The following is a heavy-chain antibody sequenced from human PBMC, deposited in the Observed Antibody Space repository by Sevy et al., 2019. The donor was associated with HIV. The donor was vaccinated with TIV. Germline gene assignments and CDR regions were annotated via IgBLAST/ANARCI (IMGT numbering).Heavy chain of an antibody. CDR2: IYYSGST. J-gene: IGHJ4*02. D-gene: IGHD3-22*01. Sequence: SETLSLTCTVSGGSISSSSYYRGWIRQPPGKGLEWIGSIYYSGSTYYNPSLKSRVTISVDTSKNQFSLKLSSVTAADTAVYYCARHLYYYDSSGYVVYYFDYWGQGTLVTVSS. CDR1: GGSISSSSYY. V-gene: IGHV4-39*01. CDR3: ARHLYYYDSSGYVVYYFDY.